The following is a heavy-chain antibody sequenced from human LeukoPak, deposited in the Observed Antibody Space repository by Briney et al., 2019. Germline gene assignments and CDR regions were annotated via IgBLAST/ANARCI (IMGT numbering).Heavy chain of an antibody. CDR1: GGSISSGSYY. CDR3: AREGHTNYYDSSGYGIFDP. V-gene: IGHV4-61*02. Sequence: TASETLSLTCTVSGGSISSGSYYWSWIRQPAGKGLEWIGRIYTSGSTNYNPSLKSRVTISVDTSKNQFSLKLSSVTAADTAVYYCAREGHTNYYDSSGYGIFDPWGQGTLVTVSS. CDR2: IYTSGST. J-gene: IGHJ5*02. D-gene: IGHD3-22*01.